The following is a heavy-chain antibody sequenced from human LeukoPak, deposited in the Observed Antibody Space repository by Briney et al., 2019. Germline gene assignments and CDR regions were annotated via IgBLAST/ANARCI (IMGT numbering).Heavy chain of an antibody. J-gene: IGHJ4*02. Sequence: SETLSLTCAVYGGSFSGYYWSWIRQPPGKGLEWIGEITHSGSTNYNPSLKSQVTISVDTSKNQFSLKLSSVTAADTAVYYCARLGSSWYPVYFDYWGQGTLVTVSS. CDR1: GGSFSGYY. V-gene: IGHV4-34*01. CDR2: ITHSGST. D-gene: IGHD6-13*01. CDR3: ARLGSSWYPVYFDY.